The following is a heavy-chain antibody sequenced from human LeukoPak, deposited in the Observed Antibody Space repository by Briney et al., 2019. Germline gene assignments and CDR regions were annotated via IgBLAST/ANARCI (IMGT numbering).Heavy chain of an antibody. CDR3: ARLVVVAATWPTEEYYFDY. Sequence: PLETLSLTCTVSGGSISSGGYYWSWIRQHPGTGLEWIGYIYYSGSTYYNPSLKSRVTISVDTSKNQFSLKLSSVTAADTAVYYCARLVVVAATWPTEEYYFDYWGQGTLVTVSS. J-gene: IGHJ4*02. V-gene: IGHV4-31*03. CDR2: IYYSGST. CDR1: GGSISSGGYY. D-gene: IGHD2-15*01.